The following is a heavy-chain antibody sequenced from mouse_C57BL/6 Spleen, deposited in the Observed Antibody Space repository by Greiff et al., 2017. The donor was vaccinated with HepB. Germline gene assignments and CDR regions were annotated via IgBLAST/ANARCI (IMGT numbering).Heavy chain of an antibody. CDR3: ARSITTVVATPFDY. V-gene: IGHV1-42*01. D-gene: IGHD1-1*01. CDR2: INPSTGGT. J-gene: IGHJ2*01. Sequence: EVQLQQSGPELVKPGASVKISCKASGYSFTGYYMNWVKQSPEKSLEWIGEINPSTGGTTYNQKFKAKATLTVDKSSSTAYMQLKSLTSEDSAVYYCARSITTVVATPFDYWGQGTTLTVPS. CDR1: GYSFTGYY.